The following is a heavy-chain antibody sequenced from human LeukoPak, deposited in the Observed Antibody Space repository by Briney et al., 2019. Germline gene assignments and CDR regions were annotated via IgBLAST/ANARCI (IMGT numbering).Heavy chain of an antibody. V-gene: IGHV1-2*02. D-gene: IGHD3-3*01. CDR2: INPNSGGT. CDR1: GYTFTGYY. CDR3: ASGVLEIRRSLKNPDDFYMDV. Sequence: VASVKVSCKASGYTFTGYYMHWVRQAPGQGLEWMGWINPNSGGTNYAQKFQGRATMTRDTSISTAYMELSRLRSDDTAVYYCASGVLEIRRSLKNPDDFYMDVWGKGTTVTVSS. J-gene: IGHJ6*03.